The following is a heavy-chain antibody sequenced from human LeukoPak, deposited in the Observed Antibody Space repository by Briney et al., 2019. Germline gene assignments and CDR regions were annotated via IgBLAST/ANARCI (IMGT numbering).Heavy chain of an antibody. D-gene: IGHD3-22*01. CDR3: ARDPSAGWLLGEGYYFDY. CDR1: GFTFSSYW. Sequence: PGGSLRLSCAASGFTFSSYWMSWVRQAPGKGLEWVANIKQDGSEKYYVDSVKGRFTISRDNAKNSLYLQMNSLRAEDTAVYYCARDPSAGWLLGEGYYFDYWGQGTLVTVSS. CDR2: IKQDGSEK. J-gene: IGHJ4*02. V-gene: IGHV3-7*01.